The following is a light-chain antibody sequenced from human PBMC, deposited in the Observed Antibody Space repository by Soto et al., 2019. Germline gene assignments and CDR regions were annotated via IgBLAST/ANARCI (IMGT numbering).Light chain of an antibody. CDR3: GTWDSSLSAGL. Sequence: QSVLTQPPSVSAAPGQKVTISCSGSSSNIGNNYVSWYQQLPGTAPKLLIYENNKPPSGIPDRVSGSKSGTSATLGITGLQTGDEADYYCGTWDSSLSAGLFGGGTKLTVL. CDR2: ENN. J-gene: IGLJ2*01. V-gene: IGLV1-51*02. CDR1: SSNIGNNY.